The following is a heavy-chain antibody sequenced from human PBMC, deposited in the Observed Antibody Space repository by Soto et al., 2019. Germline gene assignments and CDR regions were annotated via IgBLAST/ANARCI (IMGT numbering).Heavy chain of an antibody. CDR1: GYTFTSYD. CDR3: ARRLMVGDVITHGMDV. J-gene: IGHJ6*02. D-gene: IGHD3-10*01. CDR2: MNPNSGNT. Sequence: ASVKVSCKASGYTFTSYDINWVRQATGQGLEWMGWMNPNSGNTGYAQKFQGRVTMTRNTSISTAYMELSSLRSEDTAVYYCARRLMVGDVITHGMDVWGQGTTVTVSS. V-gene: IGHV1-8*01.